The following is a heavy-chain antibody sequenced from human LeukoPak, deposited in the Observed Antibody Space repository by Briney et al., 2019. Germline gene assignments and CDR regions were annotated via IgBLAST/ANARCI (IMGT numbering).Heavy chain of an antibody. V-gene: IGHV1-18*01. J-gene: IGHJ3*02. D-gene: IGHD1-1*01. CDR2: ISAYNGNT. Sequence: GASVNVSCKASGCTFTSYGISWVRQAPGQGLEWMGWISAYNGNTKYAQNLQGRVTMTTDTSTSTAYMELRSLRSDDTAVYYCARNGTNAFDIWGQGTMVTVSS. CDR3: ARNGTNAFDI. CDR1: GCTFTSYG.